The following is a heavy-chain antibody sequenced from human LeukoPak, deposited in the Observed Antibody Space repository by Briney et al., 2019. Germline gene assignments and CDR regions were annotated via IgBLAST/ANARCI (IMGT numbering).Heavy chain of an antibody. CDR2: IYPGGSET. Sequence: GESLKISCKGLGYSFSSYWSAWVRQRPGKGLELMGIIYPGGSETRYDPSFQGQVTISADSSTSTAYLQWSSLRASDTAMYYCARASRDGYNQNFDHWGQGTLVTVSS. D-gene: IGHD5-24*01. CDR1: GYSFSSYW. CDR3: ARASRDGYNQNFDH. J-gene: IGHJ4*02. V-gene: IGHV5-51*01.